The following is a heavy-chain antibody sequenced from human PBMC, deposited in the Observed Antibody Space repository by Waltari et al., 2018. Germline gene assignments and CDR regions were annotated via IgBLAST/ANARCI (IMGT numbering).Heavy chain of an antibody. CDR1: GYTLTELS. CDR2: FDPEDGET. Sequence: QVQLVQSGAEVKKPGASVKVSCKVSGYTLTELSMHWVRQAPGKGLEWMGGFDPEDGETIYAQKVQGRVTMTEDTSTDTAYMELSSLRSEDTAVYYCANLAVAGGTWVNSFDIWGQGTMVTVSS. D-gene: IGHD6-19*01. J-gene: IGHJ3*02. V-gene: IGHV1-24*01. CDR3: ANLAVAGGTWVNSFDI.